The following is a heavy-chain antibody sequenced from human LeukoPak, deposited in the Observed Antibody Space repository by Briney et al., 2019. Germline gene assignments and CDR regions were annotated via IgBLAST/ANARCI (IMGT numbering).Heavy chain of an antibody. D-gene: IGHD5-24*01. V-gene: IGHV3-48*01. CDR1: GFTFSSYS. J-gene: IGHJ4*02. CDR2: ISSSSSTI. Sequence: PGGSLRLSCAASGFTFSSYSMNWVRQAPGKGLEWVSYISSSSSTIYYADSVKGRFTISRDNAKNSLYLQMNSLRSDDTAVYYCARSSRDGHYNFFDYWGQGTLVTVSS. CDR3: ARSSRDGHYNFFDY.